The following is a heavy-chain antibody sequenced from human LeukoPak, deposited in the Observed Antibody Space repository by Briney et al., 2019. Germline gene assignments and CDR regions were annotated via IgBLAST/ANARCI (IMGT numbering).Heavy chain of an antibody. CDR2: IYTSGST. CDR1: GGSISSYY. V-gene: IGHV4-4*07. J-gene: IGHJ6*02. CDR3: ARGLPYSSSWSPVRRYYYYGMDV. D-gene: IGHD6-13*01. Sequence: SETLSLTCTVSGGSISSYYWSWIRQPAGKGLEWIGRIYTSGSTNYNPSLKSRVTMSVDTSKNQFSLKLSSVTAADTAVYYCARGLPYSSSWSPVRRYYYYGMDVWGQGTTVTASS.